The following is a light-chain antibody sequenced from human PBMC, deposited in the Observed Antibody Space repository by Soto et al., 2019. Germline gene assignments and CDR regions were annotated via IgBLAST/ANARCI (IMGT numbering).Light chain of an antibody. CDR2: LNSDGSY. CDR3: QTWGTAIPKV. CDR1: SGHSNYA. Sequence: QAVVTQSPSASASLGASVTLTCTLSSGHSNYAIAWHQQQPEKGPRYLIRLNSDGSYDKGDGIPDRFSGSTSGAERYLSISSLQSEDEADYYCQTWGTAIPKVFGGGTKVTVL. V-gene: IGLV4-69*01. J-gene: IGLJ3*02.